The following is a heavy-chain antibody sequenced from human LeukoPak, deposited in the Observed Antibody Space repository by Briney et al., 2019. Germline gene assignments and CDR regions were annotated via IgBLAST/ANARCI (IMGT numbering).Heavy chain of an antibody. V-gene: IGHV3-23*01. CDR3: ARSRLVTDFYFDY. Sequence: GGSLRLSCAASGFTFSSYAMSWVRQAPWKGLEWVSAISGSGGSTYYADSAKGRFTISRDNSKNTLYLQMNGLRAEDTAVYYCARSRLVTDFYFDYWGQGTLVTVSS. D-gene: IGHD3-9*01. J-gene: IGHJ4*02. CDR1: GFTFSSYA. CDR2: ISGSGGST.